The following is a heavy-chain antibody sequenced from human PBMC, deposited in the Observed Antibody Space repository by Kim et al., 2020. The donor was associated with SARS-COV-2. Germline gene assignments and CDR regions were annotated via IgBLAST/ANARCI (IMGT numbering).Heavy chain of an antibody. J-gene: IGHJ3*02. CDR3: ARDRGQRVRYFDWVEAFDI. CDR2: ISAYNGNT. CDR1: GYTFTSYG. D-gene: IGHD3-9*01. V-gene: IGHV1-18*01. Sequence: ASVKVSCKASGYTFTSYGISWVRQAPGQGLEWMGWISAYNGNTNYAQKLQGRVTMTTDTSTSTAYMELRSLRSDDTAVYYCARDRGQRVRYFDWVEAFDIWGQGTMVTVSS.